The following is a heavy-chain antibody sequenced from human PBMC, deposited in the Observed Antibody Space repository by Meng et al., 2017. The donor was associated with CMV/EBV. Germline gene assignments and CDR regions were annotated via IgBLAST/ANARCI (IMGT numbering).Heavy chain of an antibody. Sequence: SETLSLTCAVYGGSFSGYDWTWIRQSPGKGLEWIGEINHSGSTNYNPSLKSRVTISVDTSKNQFSLKLSSVTAADTAVYYCARGSGYSYGYYYYYYGMDVWGQGTTVTVSS. J-gene: IGHJ6*02. D-gene: IGHD5-18*01. V-gene: IGHV4-34*01. CDR2: INHSGST. CDR3: ARGSGYSYGYYYYYYGMDV. CDR1: GGSFSGYD.